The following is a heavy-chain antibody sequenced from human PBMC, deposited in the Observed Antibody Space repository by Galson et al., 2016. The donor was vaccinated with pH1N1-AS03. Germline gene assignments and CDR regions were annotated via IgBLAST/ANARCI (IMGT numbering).Heavy chain of an antibody. D-gene: IGHD1-1*01. CDR2: IDNDGRNT. J-gene: IGHJ3*02. CDR3: ARDGMRGDACDS. CDR1: GFIFNNHW. Sequence: SLRLSCAASGFIFNNHWMHWVRQPPGEGLVWVSRIDNDGRNTDYADSVKGRFIISRDNAKNTLYLEMNSLRVEDPSVYYCARDGMRGDACDSWGQGTMVTVSP. V-gene: IGHV3-74*01.